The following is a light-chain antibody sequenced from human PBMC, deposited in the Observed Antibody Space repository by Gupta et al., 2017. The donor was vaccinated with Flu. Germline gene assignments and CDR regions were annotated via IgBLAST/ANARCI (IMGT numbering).Light chain of an antibody. CDR3: QQYNNWPPRYS. Sequence: EIVMTQSPATLSVSPGERATLSCRASQSVSSNLAWYQQKPGQAPRLRIYGASTRATGIPARFSGRGSGTEFTLNISSLQSEDFAVYYCQQYNNWPPRYSFGQGTKRRSN. J-gene: IGKJ2*03. V-gene: IGKV3-15*01. CDR2: GAS. CDR1: QSVSSN.